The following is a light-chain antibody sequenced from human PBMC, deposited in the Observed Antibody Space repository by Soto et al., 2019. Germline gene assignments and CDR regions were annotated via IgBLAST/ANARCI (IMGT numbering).Light chain of an antibody. Sequence: EIVLTQSPGTLSLSPGERATLSCRASEIITTRFIAWYQQKRGQAPRLVIWGASRGATGIPDRFSGSGSGTDFTLTVSRLEPEDFAVYYCQQYSVSPWTFGQGTRVEIK. CDR3: QQYSVSPWT. CDR2: GAS. V-gene: IGKV3-20*01. J-gene: IGKJ1*01. CDR1: EIITTRF.